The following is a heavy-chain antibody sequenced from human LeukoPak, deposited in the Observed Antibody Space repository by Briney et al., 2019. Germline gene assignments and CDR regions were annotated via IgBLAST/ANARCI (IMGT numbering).Heavy chain of an antibody. CDR3: TTLGYHLDS. Sequence: GGSLRLSCAASGFDFGTYEMNWVRQAPGKGPEWVAYFAGSDTTKYYADSVRGRFTISRDNAKKSLYLQMNSLRAEDTALYYCTTLGYHLDSWGQGTLVTVSS. CDR2: FAGSDTTK. CDR1: GFDFGTYE. V-gene: IGHV3-48*03. D-gene: IGHD3-22*01. J-gene: IGHJ4*02.